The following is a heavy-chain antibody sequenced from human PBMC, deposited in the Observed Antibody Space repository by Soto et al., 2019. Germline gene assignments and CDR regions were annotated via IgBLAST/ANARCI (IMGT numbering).Heavy chain of an antibody. D-gene: IGHD3-3*01. J-gene: IGHJ6*02. V-gene: IGHV4-34*01. CDR3: ARGVPFGHYSMDV. CDR2: IKHSGST. CDR1: DGYFTGFR. Sequence: SETLSLTYAVYDGYFTGFRWTWIRRPPGKGLEWIGEIKHSGSTNYNPSLTRRVTISVDTSKNQFSLKLNSVTAADTAVYYCARGVPFGHYSMDVWGQGTTVTVSS.